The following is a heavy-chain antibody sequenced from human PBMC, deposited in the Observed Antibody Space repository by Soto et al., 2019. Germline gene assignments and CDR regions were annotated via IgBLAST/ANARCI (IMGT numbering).Heavy chain of an antibody. J-gene: IGHJ6*02. CDR2: INAGNGNT. D-gene: IGHD3-9*01. Sequence: ASVKVSCKASGYTFTSYAMHWVRQAPGQRLEWMGWINAGNGNTKYSQKFQGRVTITRDTSASTAYMELSSLRSEDTAVYYCARVQQSYYDLLTGYTDYYYYGMDVWGQGTTVTVSS. V-gene: IGHV1-3*01. CDR3: ARVQQSYYDLLTGYTDYYYYGMDV. CDR1: GYTFTSYA.